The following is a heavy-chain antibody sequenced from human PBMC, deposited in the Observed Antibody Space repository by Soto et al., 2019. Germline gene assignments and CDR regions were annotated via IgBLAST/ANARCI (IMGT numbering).Heavy chain of an antibody. CDR2: IIPILGTA. J-gene: IGHJ6*02. V-gene: IGHV1-69*08. CDR3: ARDNGDKTYYFYGMHA. CDR1: GNTFSSYT. Sequence: QVQLVQSGAEVKKPGSSVKVSCKASGNTFSSYTISWVRQAPGQGLEWMGRIIPILGTANYAQKFQGRVTSTSDKSTSTAYMELNSLTSEDTAVYYCARDNGDKTYYFYGMHAWGLGTTVTVSS. D-gene: IGHD4-17*01.